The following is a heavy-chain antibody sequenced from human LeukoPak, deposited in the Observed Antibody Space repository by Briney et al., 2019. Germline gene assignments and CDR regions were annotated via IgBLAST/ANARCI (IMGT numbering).Heavy chain of an antibody. CDR1: GYYISSGYY. Sequence: SESLSLTCAVSGYYISSGYYWGWLRHPPGKGLEWIGSIYHSGSTYYNPSLKSRVTISVDTSKNQFSLKLSSVTAAVTAVYYCARHTRSIAVAGTGLNYFDYCGQGTLVTVSS. J-gene: IGHJ4*02. V-gene: IGHV4-38-2*01. CDR2: IYHSGST. CDR3: ARHTRSIAVAGTGLNYFDY. D-gene: IGHD6-19*01.